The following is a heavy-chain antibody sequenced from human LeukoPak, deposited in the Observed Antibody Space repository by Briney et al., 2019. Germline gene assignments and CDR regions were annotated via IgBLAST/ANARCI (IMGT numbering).Heavy chain of an antibody. J-gene: IGHJ5*02. CDR3: AREGTAGTNLNWFDP. D-gene: IGHD1-1*01. Sequence: SETLSLTCTVSGGSISSYYWSWIRQPPGKGLEWIGYISYSGSTNFNPSLKSRVTISVDTSKSQFSLKLSSVTAADTAVYYCAREGTAGTNLNWFDPWGQGTLVTVSS. CDR2: ISYSGST. CDR1: GGSISSYY. V-gene: IGHV4-59*01.